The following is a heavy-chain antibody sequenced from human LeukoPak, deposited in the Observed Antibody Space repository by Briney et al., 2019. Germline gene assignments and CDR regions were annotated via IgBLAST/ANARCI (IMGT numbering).Heavy chain of an antibody. CDR2: ISYSGRT. Sequence: PSETLSLTCTVSDGSISSNSYYWGWIRQPPGKGLEWIGSISYSGRTYYNPSLESRVSISVDASKNQFSLELNSVTAADTAVYYCASEGLWDRGYFDYWGQGTLVTVSS. D-gene: IGHD3-16*01. V-gene: IGHV4-39*01. J-gene: IGHJ4*02. CDR3: ASEGLWDRGYFDY. CDR1: DGSISSNSYY.